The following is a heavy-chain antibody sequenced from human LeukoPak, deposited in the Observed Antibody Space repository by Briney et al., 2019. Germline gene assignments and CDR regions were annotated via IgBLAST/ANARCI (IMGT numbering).Heavy chain of an antibody. CDR1: GFTFSSYA. CDR2: ISYDGSNK. J-gene: IGHJ4*02. D-gene: IGHD3-3*01. Sequence: GGSLRLSCAASGFTFSSYAMHWVRQAPGKGLEWVAVISYDGSNKYYADSVKGRFTISRDNSKNTLYLQMNSLRAEDMAVYYCARDWRFLEWIFVFDYWGQGTLVTVSS. CDR3: ARDWRFLEWIFVFDY. V-gene: IGHV3-30-3*01.